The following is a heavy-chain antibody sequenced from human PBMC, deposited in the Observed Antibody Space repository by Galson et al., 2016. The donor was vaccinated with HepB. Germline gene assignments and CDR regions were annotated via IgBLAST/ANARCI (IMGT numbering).Heavy chain of an antibody. CDR2: ISSTSSTI. CDR3: ARDQREYYDSSDSNPLHSEY. D-gene: IGHD3-22*01. V-gene: IGHV3-48*02. CDR1: GFTFSSYS. Sequence: SLRLSCAASGFTFSSYSMNWVRQAPGKGLEWVSYISSTSSTIYYADSVKGRFTISRDNAKNSLYLQMNSLRDEDTAVYYCARDQREYYDSSDSNPLHSEYWGQGSLVTVSS. J-gene: IGHJ4*01.